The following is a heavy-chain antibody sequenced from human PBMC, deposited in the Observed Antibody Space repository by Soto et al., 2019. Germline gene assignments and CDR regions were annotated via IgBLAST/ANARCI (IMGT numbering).Heavy chain of an antibody. CDR3: AKDYDILTGYYLPYFDY. V-gene: IGHV3-23*01. CDR1: GFTFSSYA. D-gene: IGHD3-9*01. J-gene: IGHJ4*02. CDR2: ISGSGGST. Sequence: PGGSLRLSCAASGFTFSSYAMSWVRQAPGKGLEWVSAISGSGGSTYYADSVKGRFTISRDNSKNTLYLQMNSLRAEDTAVYYCAKDYDILTGYYLPYFDYWGQGTLVTVS.